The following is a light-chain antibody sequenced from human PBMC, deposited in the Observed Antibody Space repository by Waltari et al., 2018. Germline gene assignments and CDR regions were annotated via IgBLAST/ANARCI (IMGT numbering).Light chain of an antibody. V-gene: IGKV1-5*03. CDR1: QDINIW. CDR2: RAS. J-gene: IGKJ2*01. CDR3: QQYQSYYS. Sequence: ILMTQSPSTLSASLGDRVTISCRASQDINIWLAWYQQKPGKAPTLLIYRASTLESGVSSRFSGNGSGTDFTLSISSLQPEDFATYFCQQYQSYYSFGQGTKLEIK.